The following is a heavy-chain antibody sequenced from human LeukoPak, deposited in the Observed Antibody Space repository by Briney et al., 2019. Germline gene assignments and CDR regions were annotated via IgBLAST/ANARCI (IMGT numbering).Heavy chain of an antibody. J-gene: IGHJ4*02. V-gene: IGHV1-18*01. Sequence: ASVKVSCKASDYTFTSYGISWVRQAPGQGLEWMGWINAYNGNTNYAQKFQGRVTMTTDTSTSTSYMELRSLRSEDTAVYYCAREGYCSGGSCYTPRDLDYWGQGTLVTVSS. CDR1: DYTFTSYG. CDR2: INAYNGNT. D-gene: IGHD2-15*01. CDR3: AREGYCSGGSCYTPRDLDY.